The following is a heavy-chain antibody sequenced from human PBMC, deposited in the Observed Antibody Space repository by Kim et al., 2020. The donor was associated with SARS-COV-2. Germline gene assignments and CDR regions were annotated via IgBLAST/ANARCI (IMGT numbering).Heavy chain of an antibody. V-gene: IGHV3-53*01. Sequence: ADSVKGRFTIPRDNAKNTLYLQMHGLRAEDTAVYYCASGEGDYGDYYLDYWGQGTLVTVSS. CDR3: ASGEGDYGDYYLDY. D-gene: IGHD4-17*01. J-gene: IGHJ4*02.